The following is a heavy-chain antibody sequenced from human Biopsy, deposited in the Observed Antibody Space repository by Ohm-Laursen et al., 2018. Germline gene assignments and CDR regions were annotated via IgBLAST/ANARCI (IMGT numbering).Heavy chain of an antibody. Sequence: SQTLSLTCAVYGEYFNGYYWSWIRQTPGKGLEWIGEINHSGRTNYNPSLKSRVTISVDTSKNQFSLKVRSVTAAGTAVYYCVRGVDYYDPYHYYALDVWGQGTTVTVSS. CDR1: GEYFNGYY. D-gene: IGHD3-22*01. CDR3: VRGVDYYDPYHYYALDV. V-gene: IGHV4-34*01. J-gene: IGHJ6*02. CDR2: INHSGRT.